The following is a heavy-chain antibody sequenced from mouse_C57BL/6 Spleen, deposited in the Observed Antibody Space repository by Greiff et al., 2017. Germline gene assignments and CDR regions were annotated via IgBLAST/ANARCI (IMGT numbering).Heavy chain of an antibody. CDR2: IDPSDSYT. CDR1: GYTFTSYW. CDR3: ASYYGSSYDAMDY. D-gene: IGHD1-1*01. J-gene: IGHJ4*01. V-gene: IGHV1-59*01. Sequence: QVQLQQPGAELVRPGTSVKLSCKASGYTFTSYWMHWVKQRPGQGLEWIGVIDPSDSYTNYNQKFKGKATLTADKSSSTAYMQLSSLTSEDSAVYFCASYYGSSYDAMDYWGQGTSVTVSS.